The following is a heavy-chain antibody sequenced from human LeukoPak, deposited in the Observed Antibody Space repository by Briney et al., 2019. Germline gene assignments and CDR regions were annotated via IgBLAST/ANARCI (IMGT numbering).Heavy chain of an antibody. CDR2: FDPEDGET. CDR1: GYTFTSYY. D-gene: IGHD3-3*01. Sequence: GASVKVSCKASGYTFTSYYMHWVRQAPGKGLEWMGGFDPEDGETIYAQKFQGRVTMTEDTSTDTAYMELSSLRSEDTAVYYCATTSAGYDFWSDAFDIWGQGTMVTVSS. V-gene: IGHV1-24*01. CDR3: ATTSAGYDFWSDAFDI. J-gene: IGHJ3*02.